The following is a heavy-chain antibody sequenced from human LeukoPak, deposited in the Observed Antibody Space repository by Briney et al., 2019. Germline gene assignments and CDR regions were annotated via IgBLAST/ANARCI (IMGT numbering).Heavy chain of an antibody. CDR2: IDWDDDK. CDR3: ARSLYGSGSYYSYYFDY. D-gene: IGHD3-10*01. Sequence: SGPTLVNPTQTLTLTCTFSGFSLSTSGMCVSWIRQPPGKALEWLARIDWDDDKYYSTSLKTRLTISKDTSKNQVVLTMTNMDPVDTATYYCARSLYGSGSYYSYYFDYWGQGTLVTVSS. V-gene: IGHV2-70*11. CDR1: GFSLSTSGMC. J-gene: IGHJ4*02.